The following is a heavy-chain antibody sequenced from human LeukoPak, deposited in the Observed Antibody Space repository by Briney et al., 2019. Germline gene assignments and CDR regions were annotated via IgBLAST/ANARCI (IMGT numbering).Heavy chain of an antibody. CDR2: IYYSGST. CDR3: ARLNTHSSSWYWVYYGMDV. V-gene: IGHV4-31*03. D-gene: IGHD6-13*01. CDR1: GASISSGDYY. Sequence: SETLSLTCTVSGASISSGDYYWSWIRQHPGKGLEWLGYIYYSGSTHYNPSLQSRLTISLDTSKNQFSLKLSSVTAADTAVYYCARLNTHSSSWYWVYYGMDVWGQGTTVTVSS. J-gene: IGHJ6*02.